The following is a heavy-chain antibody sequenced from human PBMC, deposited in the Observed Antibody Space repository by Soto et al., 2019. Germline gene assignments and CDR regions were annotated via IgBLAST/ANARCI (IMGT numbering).Heavy chain of an antibody. CDR2: IYHSGST. CDR1: GGSISSGGYS. V-gene: IGHV4-30-2*01. CDR3: ARASNVMGNYPTFDY. Sequence: SETLSLTCAVSGGSISSGGYSWSWIRQPPGKGLEWIGYIYHSGSTYYNPSLKSRVTISVDRSKNQFSLKLSSVTAADTAVYYCARASNVMGNYPTFDYWGQGTLVTVSS. D-gene: IGHD1-7*01. J-gene: IGHJ4*02.